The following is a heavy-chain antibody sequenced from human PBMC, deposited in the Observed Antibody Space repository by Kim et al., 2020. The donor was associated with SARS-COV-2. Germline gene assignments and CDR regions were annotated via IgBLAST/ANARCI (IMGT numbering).Heavy chain of an antibody. Sequence: GGSLRLSCAASGFTFSSYAMSWVRQAPGKGLEWVSAISGSGGSTYYADSVKGRFTISRDNSKNTLYLQMNSLRAEDTAVYYCAKKSQGTYYYGSGSYVNWGQGTLVTVSS. V-gene: IGHV3-23*01. CDR3: AKKSQGTYYYGSGSYVN. J-gene: IGHJ4*02. CDR1: GFTFSSYA. CDR2: ISGSGGST. D-gene: IGHD3-10*01.